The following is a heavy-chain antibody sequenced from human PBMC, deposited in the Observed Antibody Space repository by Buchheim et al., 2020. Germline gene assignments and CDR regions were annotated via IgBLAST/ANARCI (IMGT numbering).Heavy chain of an antibody. CDR3: AKKGLGRYVDYFDH. J-gene: IGHJ4*02. V-gene: IGHV3-23*01. D-gene: IGHD1-26*01. Sequence: EVQVLESGGGLAQPGGSLRLSCAASGFSFSTYATHWVRQAPGKGLEWVSGISGSGGSTYYADSVKGRFSISRDNSKNILYLEMNSLRAEDTAVYYCAKKGLGRYVDYFDHWGQGTL. CDR1: GFSFSTYA. CDR2: ISGSGGST.